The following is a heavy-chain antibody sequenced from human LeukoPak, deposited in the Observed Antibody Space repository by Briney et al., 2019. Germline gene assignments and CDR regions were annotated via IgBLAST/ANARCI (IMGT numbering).Heavy chain of an antibody. J-gene: IGHJ2*01. CDR2: IYRGGST. V-gene: IGHV3-66*01. CDR3: ARIPTEDDWYFDL. CDR1: GFTVSDYY. D-gene: IGHD2-21*01. Sequence: GGSLRLSCSASGFTVSDYYMTWVRQAPGKGLEWVSLIYRGGSTYYADSVQGRFTISRDNSKNTLHVQMKSLRAEDTAVYYCARIPTEDDWYFDLWGRGVLVTVSS.